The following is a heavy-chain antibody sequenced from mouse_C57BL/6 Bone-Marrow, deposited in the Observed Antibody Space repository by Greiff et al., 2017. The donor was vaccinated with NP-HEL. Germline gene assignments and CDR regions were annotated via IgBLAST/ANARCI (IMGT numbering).Heavy chain of an antibody. V-gene: IGHV1-64*01. J-gene: IGHJ1*03. CDR1: GYTFTSYW. Sequence: QVQLQQPGAELVKPGASVKLSCKASGYTFTSYWMHWVKQRPGQGLEWIGMIHPNSGSTNYNEKFKSKATLTVDKSSSTAYMQLSSLTSADSAVYDCGRSPPYWYCGVWGTGTTVTVSS. CDR3: GRSPPYWYCGV. CDR2: IHPNSGST.